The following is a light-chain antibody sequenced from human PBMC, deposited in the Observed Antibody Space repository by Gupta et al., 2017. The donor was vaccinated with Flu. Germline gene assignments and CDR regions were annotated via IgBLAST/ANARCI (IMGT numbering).Light chain of an antibody. CDR1: QSLVHRNGNIY. J-gene: IGKJ1*01. CDR3: MQGTYWPT. Sequence: DVVLTQSPLALPVTLGQPAPISCRSSQSLVHRNGNIYLTWFQQRPGQSPRRLIYRVSNRDSGVPDRFSGSGSGTDFTLKISRVEAEDVGVYYCMQGTYWPTFGQETKVEIK. V-gene: IGKV2-30*02. CDR2: RVS.